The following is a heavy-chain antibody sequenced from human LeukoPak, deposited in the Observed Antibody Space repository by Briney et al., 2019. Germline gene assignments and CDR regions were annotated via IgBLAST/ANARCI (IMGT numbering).Heavy chain of an antibody. CDR2: IVGSGDNT. D-gene: IGHD6-19*01. V-gene: IGHV3-23*01. Sequence: GGSLRLSCKASGFTFSIYSMGWGRQTPGKGLQSVSSIVGSGDNTYYADSVGGLFTISRDNSKHTLYQQMDSLRADYTVIFYSAKTWPDSGVWYGGWANYFASWGQGTLVTVSS. CDR3: AKTWPDSGVWYGGWANYFAS. CDR1: GFTFSIYS. J-gene: IGHJ4*02.